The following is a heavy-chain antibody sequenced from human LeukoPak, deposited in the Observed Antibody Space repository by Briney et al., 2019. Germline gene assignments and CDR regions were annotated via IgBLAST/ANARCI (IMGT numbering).Heavy chain of an antibody. D-gene: IGHD1-26*01. J-gene: IGHJ4*02. CDR2: INPNNGAT. CDR1: GYTFTSYY. CDR3: ARDLTTYSPDVVY. Sequence: ASVKVSCKTSGYTFTSYYMHWLRQAPGQGLEWMGWINPNNGATHYAQKFQGRVTLTRDTSISTVYMELSRLTSDDTAVYYCARDLTTYSPDVVYWGLATLVTVSS. V-gene: IGHV1-2*02.